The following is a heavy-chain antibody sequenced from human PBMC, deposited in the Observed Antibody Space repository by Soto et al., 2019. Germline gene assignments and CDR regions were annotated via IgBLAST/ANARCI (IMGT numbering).Heavy chain of an antibody. J-gene: IGHJ3*02. CDR1: GFTFSSYG. D-gene: IGHD2-2*01. V-gene: IGHV3-33*01. Sequence: QVQLVESGGGVVQPGRSLRLSCAASGFTFSSYGMHWVRQAPGKGLEWVAVIWYDGSNKYYADSVKGRFTIPRDNSKNTLYLQMNSLRAEDTAVYYCARLDTVVPAAATDDAFDIWGQGTMVTVSS. CDR3: ARLDTVVPAAATDDAFDI. CDR2: IWYDGSNK.